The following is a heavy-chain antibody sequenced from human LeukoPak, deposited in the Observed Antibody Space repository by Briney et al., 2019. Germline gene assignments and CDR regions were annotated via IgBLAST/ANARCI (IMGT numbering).Heavy chain of an antibody. V-gene: IGHV1-18*01. Sequence: ASVKVSCKASGYTFSTYGIIWVRLAPGQGLEWMGWISAYNSNINYAQKFQGRVTMTTDTSTSTAYMELRSLRSDDTAVYYCARGEGKPYYFDYWGQGTLVTVSS. J-gene: IGHJ4*02. CDR3: ARGEGKPYYFDY. CDR1: GYTFSTYG. CDR2: ISAYNSNI.